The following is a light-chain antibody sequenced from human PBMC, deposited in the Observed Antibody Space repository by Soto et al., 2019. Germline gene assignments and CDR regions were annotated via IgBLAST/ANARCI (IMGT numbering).Light chain of an antibody. CDR2: KIS. J-gene: IGKJ1*01. CDR3: QQYNKGPVT. CDR1: QSLVHSDGNTY. Sequence: DIVITQTPLSSPVTLGQPASISCSSSQSLVHSDGNTYLSWLQQRPGQPPRLLIYKISNRFSGVPDRFSGSGAGTEFTLTISSLQSEDFGIYYCQQYNKGPVTFGQGTKVDI. V-gene: IGKV2-24*01.